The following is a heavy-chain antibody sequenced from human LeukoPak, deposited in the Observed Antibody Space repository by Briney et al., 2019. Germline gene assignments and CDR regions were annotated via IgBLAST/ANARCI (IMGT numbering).Heavy chain of an antibody. CDR2: ISGSGGST. CDR3: AKSEVVTDNWFDP. D-gene: IGHD2-21*02. Sequence: GGSLRLSCAASGFTFSSYAMSWVRQAPGKGLEWVSAISGSGGSTYYADSVKGRFTMSRDNSKNTLYLQMSSLRAEDTAVYYCAKSEVVTDNWFDPWGQGTLVTVSS. J-gene: IGHJ5*02. CDR1: GFTFSSYA. V-gene: IGHV3-23*01.